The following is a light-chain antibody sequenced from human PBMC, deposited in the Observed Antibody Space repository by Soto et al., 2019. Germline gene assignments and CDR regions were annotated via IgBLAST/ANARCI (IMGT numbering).Light chain of an antibody. J-gene: IGLJ1*01. Sequence: QSALTQPASGSGSPGQSITISCTGTSSDVVINNLFSWYQQHSGKAPKLMIYEGNKRPSGVSNRFSGSKSANTASLTISGLQTEDEADYYCCSYAGTNTFVFGSGTKLTVL. CDR1: SSDVVINNL. V-gene: IGLV2-23*01. CDR3: CSYAGTNTFV. CDR2: EGN.